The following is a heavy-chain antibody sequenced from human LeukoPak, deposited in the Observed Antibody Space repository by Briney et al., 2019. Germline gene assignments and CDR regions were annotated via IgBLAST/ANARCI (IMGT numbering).Heavy chain of an antibody. CDR3: ARDYYDGAATNWFDP. V-gene: IGHV1-2*02. J-gene: IGHJ5*02. Sequence: ASVTVSCKASGYTFTGYYMHWVRQAPGQGLEWMGWINPNSGGANYAQKFQGRVTMTRDTSISTAYMELSRLRYDDMAVYYCARDYYDGAATNWFDPWGQGTLVTVSS. CDR1: GYTFTGYY. D-gene: IGHD3-3*01. CDR2: INPNSGGA.